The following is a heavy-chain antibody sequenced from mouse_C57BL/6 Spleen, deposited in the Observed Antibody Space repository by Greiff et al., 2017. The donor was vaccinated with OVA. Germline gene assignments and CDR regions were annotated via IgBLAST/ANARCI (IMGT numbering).Heavy chain of an antibody. Sequence: LQESGAELVRPGTSVKVSCKASGYAFTNYLIEWVKQRPGQGLEWIGVINPGSGGTNYNEKFKGKATRTADKYSSTAYMQLSSLTSEDSAVYFCARRHYYGSSYGAMDYWGQGTSVTVSS. CDR3: ARRHYYGSSYGAMDY. D-gene: IGHD1-1*01. J-gene: IGHJ4*01. CDR2: INPGSGGT. CDR1: GYAFTNYL. V-gene: IGHV1-54*01.